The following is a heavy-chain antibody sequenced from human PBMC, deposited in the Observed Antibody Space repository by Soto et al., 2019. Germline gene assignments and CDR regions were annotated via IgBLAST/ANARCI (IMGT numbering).Heavy chain of an antibody. CDR2: INPNSGST. V-gene: IGHV1-2*04. Sequence: ASVKVSCKASGYTFTGYYMHGVRQAPGQGLEWMGWINPNSGSTNYAQKFQGWVTMTRDTSISTAYMELSRLRSDDTAVYYCARDRGYSSGWDAFDIWGQGTMVTVSS. CDR3: ARDRGYSSGWDAFDI. CDR1: GYTFTGYY. D-gene: IGHD6-19*01. J-gene: IGHJ3*02.